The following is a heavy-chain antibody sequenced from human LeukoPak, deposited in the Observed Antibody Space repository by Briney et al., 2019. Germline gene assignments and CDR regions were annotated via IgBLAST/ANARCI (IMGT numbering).Heavy chain of an antibody. V-gene: IGHV3-7*01. CDR1: GFTFSSHW. Sequence: GGSLRLSCAASGFTFSSHWMSWVRQAPGKGLEWVANIKQDGSEKYYVDSVKGRFTISRDNAKNSLHLQMNSLRAEDTAVYYCARDRDGPDYWGQGTLVTVSS. J-gene: IGHJ4*02. CDR2: IKQDGSEK. D-gene: IGHD5-24*01. CDR3: ARDRDGPDY.